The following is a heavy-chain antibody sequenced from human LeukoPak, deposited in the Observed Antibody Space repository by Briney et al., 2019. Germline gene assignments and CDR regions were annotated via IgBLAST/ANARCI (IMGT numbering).Heavy chain of an antibody. J-gene: IGHJ4*02. CDR1: GYTFTSYD. CDR2: MNPNSGNT. V-gene: IGHV1-8*01. CDR3: AREYCTNGVCYTYFDY. D-gene: IGHD2-8*01. Sequence: GASVKVSCKASGYTFTSYDINWVRQATGQGLEWMGWMNPNSGNTGYAQKFQGRVTMTRNTSISTAYMELSSLRSEDTAVYYCAREYCTNGVCYTYFDYWGQGTLVTVSS.